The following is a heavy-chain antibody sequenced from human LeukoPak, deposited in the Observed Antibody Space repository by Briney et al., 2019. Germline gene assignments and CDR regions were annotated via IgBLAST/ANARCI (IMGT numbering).Heavy chain of an antibody. D-gene: IGHD3-22*01. CDR3: ARDLDSSGYYYVAPREYAFDI. CDR2: INHSGST. V-gene: IGHV4-34*01. Sequence: PGGSLRLSCEASGFTFSTFAMIWIRQPPGKGLEWIGEINHSGSTNYNPSLKSRVTISVDTSKNQFSLKLSSVTAADTAVYYCARDLDSSGYYYVAPREYAFDIWGQGTMVTVSS. J-gene: IGHJ3*02. CDR1: GFTFSTFA.